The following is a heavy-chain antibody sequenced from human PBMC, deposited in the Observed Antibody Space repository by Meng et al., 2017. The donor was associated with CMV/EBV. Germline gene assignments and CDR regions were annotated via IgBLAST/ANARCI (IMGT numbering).Heavy chain of an antibody. CDR2: ISSSSSYI. V-gene: IGHV3-21*01. Sequence: GESLKISCAASGFTFSSYSMNWVRQAPGKGLEWVSSISSSSSYIYYADSVKGRFTISRDNAKNSPYLQMNSLRAEDTAVYYCGFSSWYKGPSGYWGQGTLVTVSS. D-gene: IGHD6-13*01. CDR3: GFSSWYKGPSGY. CDR1: GFTFSSYS. J-gene: IGHJ4*02.